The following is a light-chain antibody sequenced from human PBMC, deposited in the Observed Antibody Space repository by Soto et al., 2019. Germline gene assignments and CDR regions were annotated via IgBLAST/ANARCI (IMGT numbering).Light chain of an antibody. CDR3: SSYTSTATLV. Sequence: QSVLTQPASVSVSPGQSITIACNGTSSDVGGYNYVSWYQQHPGKAPKLMICDVNIRPSGVSNRFSGSKSGDTASLTISGLQAEDEGDYYCSSYTSTATLVFGGGTQLTVL. CDR2: DVN. CDR1: SSDVGGYNY. V-gene: IGLV2-14*01. J-gene: IGLJ2*01.